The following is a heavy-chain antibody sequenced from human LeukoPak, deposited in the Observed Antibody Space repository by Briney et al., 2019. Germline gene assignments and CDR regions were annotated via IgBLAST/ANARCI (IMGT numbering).Heavy chain of an antibody. Sequence: GGSLRVSCAASGFNFSRFVMRWVGQAPGEGLGWVSAISACGGSTYYAHSVKGRFTISRRNSKNTLYLEVDSLRAVDTAVYYCARMACSSSWLSYYYYYMDVWGKGTTVTVSS. J-gene: IGHJ6*03. D-gene: IGHD6-13*01. CDR1: GFNFSRFV. V-gene: IGHV3-23*01. CDR3: ARMACSSSWLSYYYYYMDV. CDR2: ISACGGST.